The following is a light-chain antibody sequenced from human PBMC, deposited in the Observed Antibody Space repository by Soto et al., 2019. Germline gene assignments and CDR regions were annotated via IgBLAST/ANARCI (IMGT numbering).Light chain of an antibody. CDR3: QQRSNWPPIT. V-gene: IGKV3-11*01. CDR1: QSVDND. Sequence: EIVMTQSPATLSVSPGDRATLSCRASQSVDNDLAWYQQKPGQPPRLLIYGASTRATGIPARFSGSGSGTDFTLTISSLEPEDFAAYYCQQRSNWPPITFGQGTRLENK. CDR2: GAS. J-gene: IGKJ5*01.